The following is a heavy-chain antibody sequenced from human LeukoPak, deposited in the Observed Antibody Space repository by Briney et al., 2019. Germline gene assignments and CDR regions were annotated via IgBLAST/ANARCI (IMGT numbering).Heavy chain of an antibody. D-gene: IGHD4-11*01. CDR2: IYYSGST. CDR1: GGSISSGDYY. J-gene: IGHJ2*01. Sequence: SQTLSLTCNVSGGSISSGDYYWSWIRQPPGKGLEWIGYIYYSGSTYYNPSLKNRVTISVDTSKNQFSLKLSSVTAADTAVYYCATTTITTWYFDLWGRGTLVTVSS. V-gene: IGHV4-30-4*08. CDR3: ATTTITTWYFDL.